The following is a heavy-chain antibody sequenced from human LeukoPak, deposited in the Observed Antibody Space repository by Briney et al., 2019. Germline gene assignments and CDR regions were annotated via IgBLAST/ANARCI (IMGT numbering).Heavy chain of an antibody. CDR1: GGSISSYY. D-gene: IGHD2-8*01. Sequence: SETLSLTCTVSGGSISSYYWSWIRQPPGKGLEWIGYICYSGSTNYNPSLKSRVTISVDTSKNQFSLKLSSVTAADTAVYYCATASVMVPLYYYYGMDVWGQGTTVTVSS. V-gene: IGHV4-59*08. CDR2: ICYSGST. CDR3: ATASVMVPLYYYYGMDV. J-gene: IGHJ6*02.